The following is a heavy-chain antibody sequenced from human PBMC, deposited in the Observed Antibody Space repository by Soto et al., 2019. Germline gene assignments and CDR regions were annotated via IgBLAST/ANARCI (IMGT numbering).Heavy chain of an antibody. CDR3: ARDRIAPVYYYYYGMDV. CDR2: INPNSGGT. D-gene: IGHD6-13*01. CDR1: GYTFTGYY. V-gene: IGHV1-2*02. Sequence: ASVKVSCKASGYTFTGYYMHWVRQAPGQGLEWMGWINPNSGGTNYAQKFQGRVTMTRDTSISTAYMELSRLRSDDTAVYYCARDRIAPVYYYYYGMDVWGQGTTVTVYS. J-gene: IGHJ6*02.